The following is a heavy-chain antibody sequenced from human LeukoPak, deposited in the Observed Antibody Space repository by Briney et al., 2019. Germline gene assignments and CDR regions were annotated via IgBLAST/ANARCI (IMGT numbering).Heavy chain of an antibody. D-gene: IGHD1-26*01. Sequence: PGGSLRLSCGASGFTFSTYGMHWARQAPDKGLEWVAFIWSDGNNKFYADSVKGRFTVSRDNSKNTLYLQLNSLSVEDTAIYYCAGDSPHSGWRFDIWGHGTKVTVSS. J-gene: IGHJ3*02. CDR2: IWSDGNNK. V-gene: IGHV3-33*01. CDR3: AGDSPHSGWRFDI. CDR1: GFTFSTYG.